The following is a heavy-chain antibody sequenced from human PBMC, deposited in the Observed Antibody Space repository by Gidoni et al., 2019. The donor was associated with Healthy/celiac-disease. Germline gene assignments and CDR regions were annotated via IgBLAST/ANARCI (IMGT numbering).Heavy chain of an antibody. V-gene: IGHV3-21*01. CDR2: ISSSSSYI. Sequence: EVQLVESGGGLVKPGGSLRLSCAASGFTFSSYSMNWVRQAPGKVLEWVSSISSSSSYIYYADSVKGRFTISRDNAKNSLYLQMNSLRAEDTAVYYCAMGYGVIFDYWGQGTLVTVSS. D-gene: IGHD3-22*01. J-gene: IGHJ4*02. CDR3: AMGYGVIFDY. CDR1: GFTFSSYS.